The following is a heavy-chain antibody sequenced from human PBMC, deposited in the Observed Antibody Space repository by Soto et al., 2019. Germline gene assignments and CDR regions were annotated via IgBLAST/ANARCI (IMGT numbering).Heavy chain of an antibody. J-gene: IGHJ4*02. V-gene: IGHV3-23*01. D-gene: IGHD6-19*01. CDR2: ISGGGGTT. Sequence: GGSLRLSCAASGFTFRSYAMSWVRQAPGKGLEWVSGISGGGGTTYYADSVKGRFTISRDNSMNTLFLQMNSLRVEDTALYYCAKDYSSGWYGGYESWGQGTLVTVSS. CDR3: AKDYSSGWYGGYES. CDR1: GFTFRSYA.